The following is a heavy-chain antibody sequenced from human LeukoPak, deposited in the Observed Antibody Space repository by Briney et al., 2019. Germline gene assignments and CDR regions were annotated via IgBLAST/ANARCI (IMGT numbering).Heavy chain of an antibody. CDR1: GGSISSSNW. V-gene: IGHV4-4*02. D-gene: IGHD5-18*01. CDR3: ARDTYNYGSSAYYFDY. CDR2: IYHSGST. Sequence: SETLSLTCAVSGGSISSSNWWSWIRQPPGKGLEWIGEIYHSGSTNYNPSLKSRVTISVDKSKTQFSLKLSSVTAADTAVYYCARDTYNYGSSAYYFDYWGQGTLVTVSS. J-gene: IGHJ4*02.